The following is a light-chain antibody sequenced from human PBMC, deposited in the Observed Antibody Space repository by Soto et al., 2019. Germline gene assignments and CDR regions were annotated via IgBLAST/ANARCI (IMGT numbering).Light chain of an antibody. J-gene: IGLJ1*01. CDR2: DVS. V-gene: IGLV2-11*01. CDR3: CSYAGTTHV. CDR1: SSDIGGYNY. Sequence: QSALTHPPSVSGSPGQSVTISCTGTSSDIGGYNYVSWYQQLPGKAPKLMIYDVSKRPSGVPDRFSGSNSGNTASLTISGIQAEDEADYYCCSYAGTTHVFGTGTKVTVL.